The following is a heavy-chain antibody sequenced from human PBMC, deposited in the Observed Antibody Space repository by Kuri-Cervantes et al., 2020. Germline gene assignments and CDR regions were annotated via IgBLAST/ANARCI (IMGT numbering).Heavy chain of an antibody. D-gene: IGHD2-15*01. Sequence: GGSLRLSCAASGFTFSSYAMHWVRQAPGKGLEWVAVISYDGSNKYYADSVKGRFTISRDNSKNTLYLQMNSPRAEDTAVYYCARDVVADYWGQGTLVTVSS. CDR3: ARDVVADY. CDR1: GFTFSSYA. J-gene: IGHJ4*02. V-gene: IGHV3-30-3*01. CDR2: ISYDGSNK.